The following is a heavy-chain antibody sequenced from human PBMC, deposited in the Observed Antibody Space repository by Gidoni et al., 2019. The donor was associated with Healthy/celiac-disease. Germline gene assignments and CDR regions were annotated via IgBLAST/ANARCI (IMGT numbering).Heavy chain of an antibody. V-gene: IGHV3-23*01. J-gene: IGHJ4*02. CDR2: ISGSVGCT. Sequence: EVQLLESGGGLVKPGGSLRLSCAASGFTFSSYAMSWGRQAPGKGPEEVSAISGSVGCTYYADSVKGRFTISRDNSKNTLYLQMNSLRAEDTAVYYCAKGMDDSSANDYCGQGTLVTVSS. CDR1: GFTFSSYA. D-gene: IGHD3-22*01. CDR3: AKGMDDSSANDY.